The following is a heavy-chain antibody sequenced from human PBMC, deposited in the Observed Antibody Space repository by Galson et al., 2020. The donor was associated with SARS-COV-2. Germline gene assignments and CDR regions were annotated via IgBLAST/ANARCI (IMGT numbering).Heavy chain of an antibody. D-gene: IGHD1-26*01. CDR1: GASIRSYY. Sequence: SETLSLTCTVSGASIRSYYWGWIRQPAGKGLEWIGRISNIGSTNYNPSLKSRVTMSVDTSKNQFSLNLSSVSAADTAVYYCASVVGATLYVWGQGTMVTVSS. V-gene: IGHV4-4*07. CDR3: ASVVGATLYV. J-gene: IGHJ3*01. CDR2: ISNIGST.